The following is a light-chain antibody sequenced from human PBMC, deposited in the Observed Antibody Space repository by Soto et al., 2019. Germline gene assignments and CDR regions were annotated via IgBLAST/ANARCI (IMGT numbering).Light chain of an antibody. CDR1: QTVTTY. V-gene: IGKV1-39*01. J-gene: IGKJ4*01. CDR2: ADS. Sequence: DIQLTQSPSSLSASVGDRVTITCRASQTVTTYLHWYQQKPGKAPKLLIYADSNLQSGVPSRFGASGSGTDFTLTISGLPPEDFATYYCQQSYTSLPLTFGGGTKVESK. CDR3: QQSYTSLPLT.